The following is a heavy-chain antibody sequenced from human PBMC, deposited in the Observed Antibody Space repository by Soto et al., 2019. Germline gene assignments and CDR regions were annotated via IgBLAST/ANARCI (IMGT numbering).Heavy chain of an antibody. J-gene: IGHJ6*02. V-gene: IGHV1-69*01. Sequence: QVQLVQSGAEVKKPGSSVKVSCKASGGTFSSYAISWVRQAPGQGLEWMGGIIPIFGTANYAQKFQGRVTIAADESTSTAYMELSSLRSEDTAVYYCARKDIVVVPAAINNYYYYYGMDVWGQGTTVTV. CDR2: IIPIFGTA. D-gene: IGHD2-2*02. CDR1: GGTFSSYA. CDR3: ARKDIVVVPAAINNYYYYYGMDV.